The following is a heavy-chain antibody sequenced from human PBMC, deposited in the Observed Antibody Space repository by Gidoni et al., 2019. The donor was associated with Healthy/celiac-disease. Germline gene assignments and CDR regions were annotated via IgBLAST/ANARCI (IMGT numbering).Heavy chain of an antibody. CDR1: GFTVSSNY. V-gene: IGHV3-66*01. CDR3: ARGFGELYGGFDY. J-gene: IGHJ4*02. CDR2: IYSGGST. D-gene: IGHD3-10*01. Sequence: EVQLVESVGGLVQPGGSLRLSGAASGFTVSSNYMRWVRQAPGKGLGWVSIIYSGGSTYYADSVKGRFTISRDNSKNTLYLQMNSLRAEDTAVYYCARGFGELYGGFDYWGQGTLVTVSS.